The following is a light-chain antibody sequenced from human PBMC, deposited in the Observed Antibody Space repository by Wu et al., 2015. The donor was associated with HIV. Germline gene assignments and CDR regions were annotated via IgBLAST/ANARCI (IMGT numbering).Light chain of an antibody. CDR1: QGINNY. Sequence: QLTQSPDSLSASVGDRVTITCRASQGINNYLAWFQQKPGKAPKLLIYGASTLQGGVPSRFSGSGSGTDFTLTINSLQPEDFATYYCLQERNYPWTFGQGTRVEI. CDR3: LQERNYPWT. V-gene: IGKV1-9*01. CDR2: GAS. J-gene: IGKJ1*01.